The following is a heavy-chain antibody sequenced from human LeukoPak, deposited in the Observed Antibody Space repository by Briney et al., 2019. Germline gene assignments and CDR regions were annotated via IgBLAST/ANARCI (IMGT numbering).Heavy chain of an antibody. CDR2: ISYDGNNK. V-gene: IGHV3-30-3*01. J-gene: IGHJ4*02. CDR1: GFTFSSYA. Sequence: GGSLRLSCAASGFTFSSYAMHWVRQAPGKGLEWVAVISYDGNNKYYADSVKGRFTISRDNSKNTVYLQVNSLRAEDTAVYYCARTTSVTTKPVDYWGQGTLVTVSS. CDR3: ARTTSVTTKPVDY. D-gene: IGHD4-17*01.